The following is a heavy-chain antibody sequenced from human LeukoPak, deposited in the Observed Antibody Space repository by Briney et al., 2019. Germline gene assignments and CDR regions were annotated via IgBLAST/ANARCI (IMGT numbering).Heavy chain of an antibody. CDR2: IKSNTDRGTT. D-gene: IGHD1-26*01. CDR3: TKVSGSYSLDY. Sequence: GGSLRLSCAVSGFRFSDYTMTWVRQAPGKGLEWVGRIKSNTDRGTTDYAAPVKGRFTISRDDSRNTLFLEMNSLETEDTAIYYCTKVSGSYSLDYWGQGTLVTVSS. CDR1: GFRFSDYT. J-gene: IGHJ4*02. V-gene: IGHV3-15*01.